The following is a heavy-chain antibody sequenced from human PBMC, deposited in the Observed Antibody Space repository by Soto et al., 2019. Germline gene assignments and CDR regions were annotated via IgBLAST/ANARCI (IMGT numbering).Heavy chain of an antibody. CDR2: ISYDGSNK. CDR3: AKDTGRFGSYYYGMDV. Sequence: PGGSLRLSCAASGFTFSSYGMHWVRQAPGKGLEWVAVISYDGSNKYYADSVKGRFTISRDNSKNTLYLQMNSLRAEDTAVYYCAKDTGRFGSYYYGMDVWGQGTTVTVSS. V-gene: IGHV3-30*18. CDR1: GFTFSSYG. D-gene: IGHD3-10*01. J-gene: IGHJ6*02.